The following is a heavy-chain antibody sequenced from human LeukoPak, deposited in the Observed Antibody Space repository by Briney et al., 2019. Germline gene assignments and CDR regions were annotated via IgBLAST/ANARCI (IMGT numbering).Heavy chain of an antibody. CDR2: FYYDGRT. Sequence: SETLSLTCTVSGGSITGSTYYWGWFRQPPGKGLEWIASFYYDGRTYYSPSLKSRVTISGDTSKNHFFLKLSSVTAADTAVYYCMRRAGDWAVNWVDPWGQGSLVTVSS. V-gene: IGHV4-39*02. CDR3: MRRAGDWAVNWVDP. J-gene: IGHJ5*02. CDR1: GGSITGSTYY. D-gene: IGHD2-21*02.